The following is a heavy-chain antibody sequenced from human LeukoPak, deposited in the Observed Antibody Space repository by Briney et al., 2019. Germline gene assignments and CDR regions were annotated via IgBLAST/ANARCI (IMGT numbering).Heavy chain of an antibody. Sequence: PSENLSLTCTVSGGSISSASYYWSWIRQPAGKGLEWIGRIYSSGSTNYNPSLKSRVTISVDTSKNQFSLKLSSVTAADTAVYYCAMRERLAAAFDYWGQGTLVTVSS. J-gene: IGHJ4*02. CDR1: GGSISSASYY. D-gene: IGHD6-13*01. CDR2: IYSSGST. V-gene: IGHV4-61*02. CDR3: AMRERLAAAFDY.